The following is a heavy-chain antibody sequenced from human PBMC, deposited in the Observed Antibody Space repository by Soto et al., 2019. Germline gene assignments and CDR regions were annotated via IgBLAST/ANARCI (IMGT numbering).Heavy chain of an antibody. CDR1: GYSFTSYW. CDR2: IYPGDSDT. D-gene: IGHD1-26*01. CDR3: ARVRKGWELLHDAFDI. V-gene: IGHV5-51*01. J-gene: IGHJ3*02. Sequence: EVQLVQSGAEVKKPGESLKISCKGSGYSFTSYWIGWVRQMPGKGLEWMGIIYPGDSDTRYSPSFQGQVTISADKSISTAYLQWSSLKASDTAMYYCARVRKGWELLHDAFDIWGQGTMVTVSS.